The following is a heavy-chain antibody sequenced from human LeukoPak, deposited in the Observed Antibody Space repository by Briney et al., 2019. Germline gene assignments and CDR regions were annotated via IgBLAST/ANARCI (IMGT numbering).Heavy chain of an antibody. J-gene: IGHJ4*02. CDR2: INSGGSGT. CDR3: ATSLGPLTEY. Sequence: HTGGSLRLSCAASGFAFSSNWMHWVRQTPGKGLVWVSRINSGGSGTSYAASVEGRFTISRDNAKNTLYLQMNSLRAEDTAVYYCATSLGPLTEYWGQGTLVTVSS. D-gene: IGHD7-27*01. CDR1: GFAFSSNW. V-gene: IGHV3-74*01.